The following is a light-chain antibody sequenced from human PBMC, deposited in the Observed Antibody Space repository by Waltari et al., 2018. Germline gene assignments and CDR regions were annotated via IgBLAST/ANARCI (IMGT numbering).Light chain of an antibody. J-gene: IGLJ3*02. CDR1: SSDVGGYEY. CDR3: SSYSTSSTWV. CDR2: DVN. V-gene: IGLV2-14*03. Sequence: QSALTQPASVSGSPGQSITISCTGTSSDVGGYEYVSWYQQHPGKAPKLMIFDVNNRPSGVSNRFSGSTSGNTASLTISGLQAEDEADYYCSSYSTSSTWVFGGGTKLTV.